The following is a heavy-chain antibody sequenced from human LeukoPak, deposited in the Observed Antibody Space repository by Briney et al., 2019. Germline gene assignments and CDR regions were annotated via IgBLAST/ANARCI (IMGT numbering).Heavy chain of an antibody. CDR3: ATGLDSSSWYNAGY. CDR2: IYYSGST. Sequence: SETLSLTCTVSGGSISSSSYYWGWIRQPPGKGLEWIGCIYYSGSTYYNPSLKSRVTISVDTSKNQFSLKLSSVTAADTAVYYCATGLDSSSWYNAGYWGQGTLVTVSS. J-gene: IGHJ4*02. CDR1: GGSISSSSYY. D-gene: IGHD6-13*01. V-gene: IGHV4-39*01.